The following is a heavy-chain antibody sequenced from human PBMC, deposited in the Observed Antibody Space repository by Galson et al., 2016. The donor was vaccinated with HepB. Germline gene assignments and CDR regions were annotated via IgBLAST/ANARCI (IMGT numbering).Heavy chain of an antibody. Sequence: SLRLSCAASGFIFDDYAMHWVRQALGKGLEWVSGISWNSGNIDYAESVKGRFTISRDNSKNSVYLQMNSLRAEDTALYYCAKASSLAGTDYFKSWGQGTLVTVSS. J-gene: IGHJ4*02. CDR1: GFIFDDYA. V-gene: IGHV3-9*01. D-gene: IGHD6-19*01. CDR3: AKASSLAGTDYFKS. CDR2: ISWNSGNI.